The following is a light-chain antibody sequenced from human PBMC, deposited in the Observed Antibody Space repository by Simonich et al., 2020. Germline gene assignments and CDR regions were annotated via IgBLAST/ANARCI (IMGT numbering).Light chain of an antibody. CDR2: WAS. V-gene: IGKV4-1*01. CDR1: QSVLYSSNNKNY. CDR3: QQYYSTPYT. Sequence: DIVMTQSPDSLSVSLGESATINCKSSQSVLYSSNNKNYLACYHQKPGQPPKLLIYWASTRESGVPDRCSGSGSGTDFTLTISSLQAEDVAVYYCQQYYSTPYTFGQGTKLEIK. J-gene: IGKJ2*01.